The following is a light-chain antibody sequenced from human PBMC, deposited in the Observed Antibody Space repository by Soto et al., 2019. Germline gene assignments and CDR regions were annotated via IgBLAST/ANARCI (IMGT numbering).Light chain of an antibody. CDR3: QQRSNWPRT. V-gene: IGKV3-11*01. CDR1: QSVTSNY. Sequence: EIVLTQSPGTLSSSPGERATLSCRASQSVTSNYLAWYQQKPGQAPRLLIYDASNRATGIPARFSGSGSGTDFTLTISSLEPEDFAVYYCQQRSNWPRTFGQGTKVDIK. J-gene: IGKJ1*01. CDR2: DAS.